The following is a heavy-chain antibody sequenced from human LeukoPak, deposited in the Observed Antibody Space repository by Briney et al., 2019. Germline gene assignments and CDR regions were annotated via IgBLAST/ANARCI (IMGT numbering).Heavy chain of an antibody. CDR1: GFTFSSYA. D-gene: IGHD4-23*01. J-gene: IGHJ5*02. CDR3: ARRWGNWFDP. Sequence: PGGSLRLSCAASGFTFSSYAMSWVRQAPGKGLEWDSAISGSGGSTYYADSVKGRFTISRDNSKNTLYLQMNSLRAEDTAVYYCARRWGNWFDPWGQGTLVTVSS. CDR2: ISGSGGST. V-gene: IGHV3-23*01.